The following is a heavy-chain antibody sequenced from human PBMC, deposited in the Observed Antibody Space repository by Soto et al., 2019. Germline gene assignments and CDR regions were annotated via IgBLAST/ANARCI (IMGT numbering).Heavy chain of an antibody. CDR3: ARATYAYVWVRYRYDYFDD. J-gene: IGHJ4*02. V-gene: IGHV3-48*03. CDR2: ITSSGSTI. Sequence: WGTLRLSWAASGGTFSSCEMNWVRQAPGKGREWVSYITSSGSTIYYADYMKDRFTMSRDNAKNSLYQQMNTLRAGATAVYYCARATYAYVWVRYRYDYFDDRGQATLVT. CDR1: GGTFSSCE. D-gene: IGHD3-16*02.